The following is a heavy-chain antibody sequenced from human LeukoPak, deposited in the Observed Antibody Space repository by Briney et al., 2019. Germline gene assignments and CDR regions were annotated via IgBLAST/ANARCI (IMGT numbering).Heavy chain of an antibody. CDR3: ARLIGLGEVSPYFDS. V-gene: IGHV4-30-4*07. CDR1: GGSIRSGGYS. J-gene: IGHJ4*02. D-gene: IGHD3-16*02. Sequence: SETLSLTCVVSGGSIRSGGYSWSWIRQPPGKGLEWISYIYYSGSTYYNPSLKSRVTISVDTSKNQFSLKLSSVTAADTAVYYCARLIGLGEVSPYFDSWGQGRLVTVSS. CDR2: IYYSGST.